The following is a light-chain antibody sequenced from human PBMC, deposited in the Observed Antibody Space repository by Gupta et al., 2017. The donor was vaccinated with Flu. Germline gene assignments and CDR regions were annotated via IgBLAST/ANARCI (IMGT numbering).Light chain of an antibody. CDR1: SGHSSHA. J-gene: IGLJ3*02. Sequence: QPVLTLSPSASASLGASVHLTCSPSSGHSSHALARIQQLPAKGHRYLMKINSAGSYTTGDGIPGRCSGSSSGAERYITISSLQSEAEGDYYCHTWGADLWVFGGGTRLTAL. V-gene: IGLV4-69*02. CDR3: HTWGADLWV. CDR2: INSAGSY.